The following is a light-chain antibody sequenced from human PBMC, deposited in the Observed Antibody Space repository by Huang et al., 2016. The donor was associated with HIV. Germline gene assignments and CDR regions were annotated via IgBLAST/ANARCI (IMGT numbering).Light chain of an antibody. V-gene: IGKV3-15*01. CDR1: QSDSTN. J-gene: IGKJ3*01. Sequence: ETVMTLFPATLSVSPGEEVTFSCRASQSDSTNLAWYQQKPGQAPRLLIYGGSTRDNGIPARYSGSGSGTEITVSISSLRSEGFAIYYCKHYKKWPLTFAPGTKVGIK. CDR2: GGS. CDR3: KHYKKWPLT.